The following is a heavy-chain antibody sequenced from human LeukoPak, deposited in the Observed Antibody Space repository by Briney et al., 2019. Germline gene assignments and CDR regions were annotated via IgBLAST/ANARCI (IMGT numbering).Heavy chain of an antibody. J-gene: IGHJ6*03. Sequence: SETLSLTCTVSGGSISSYYWTWIRQPPGKGLEWIGYIYSSGSTNYNPSLKSRVTISVDTSKNQFSLKLSSVTAADTAVYFCARGVVTDDYYMDVWGKGTTVTVSS. V-gene: IGHV4-59*08. D-gene: IGHD2-21*02. CDR1: GGSISSYY. CDR3: ARGVVTDDYYMDV. CDR2: IYSSGST.